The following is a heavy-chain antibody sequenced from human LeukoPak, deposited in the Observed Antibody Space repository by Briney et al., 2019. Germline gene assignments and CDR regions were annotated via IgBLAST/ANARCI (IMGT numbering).Heavy chain of an antibody. CDR2: IYYSGST. Sequence: PSQALSLTCTVSGSSISSGDYYWSWIRQPPGKGLEWIGYIYYSGSTYYNPSLKSRVTISVDTSKNQFSLKLSSVTAADTAVYYCARVVVVAANPLGGAFDIWGQGTMVTVSS. J-gene: IGHJ3*02. CDR3: ARVVVVAANPLGGAFDI. V-gene: IGHV4-30-4*01. D-gene: IGHD2-15*01. CDR1: GSSISSGDYY.